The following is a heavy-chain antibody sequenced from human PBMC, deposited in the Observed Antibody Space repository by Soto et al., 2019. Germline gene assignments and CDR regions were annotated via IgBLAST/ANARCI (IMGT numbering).Heavy chain of an antibody. CDR1: GGSVSSGSYY. CDR2: IYYSGST. Sequence: TSETLSLTCTVSGGSVSSGSYYWSWIRQPPGKGLEWIGYIYYSGSTNYNPSLKSRVTISVDTSKNQFSLKLSSVTAADTAVYYCARDLVRGYSYGLGSYYGMDVWGQGTTVTVSS. CDR3: ARDLVRGYSYGLGSYYGMDV. D-gene: IGHD5-18*01. J-gene: IGHJ6*02. V-gene: IGHV4-61*01.